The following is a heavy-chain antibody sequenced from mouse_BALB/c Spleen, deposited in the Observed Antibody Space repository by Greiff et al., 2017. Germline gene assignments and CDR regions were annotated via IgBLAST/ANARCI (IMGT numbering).Heavy chain of an antibody. CDR1: GFSLTSYG. V-gene: IGHV2-4-1*01. J-gene: IGHJ2*01. D-gene: IGHD2-1*01. CDR2: IWSGGST. Sequence: VQLQQSGPGLVQPSQSLSITCTVSGFSLTSYGVHWVRQSPGKGLEWLRVIWSGGSTDYNAAFISRLSISKDNSKSQVFFKMNSLQADDTAIYYCARNWGNYGYYFDYWGQGTTLTVSS. CDR3: ARNWGNYGYYFDY.